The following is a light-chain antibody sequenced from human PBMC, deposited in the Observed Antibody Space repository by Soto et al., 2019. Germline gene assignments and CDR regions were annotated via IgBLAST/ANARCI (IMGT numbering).Light chain of an antibody. Sequence: QSPSSLTTSVGGRATITCCTSQGIRNDLGWYQHKPGKAPKLLIYKASTLKSGVPSRFSGSGSGTEYTLTISSLQPEDFATYYCQQSYNSPPITFGQGTRLEIK. J-gene: IGKJ5*01. V-gene: IGKV1-39*01. CDR2: KAS. CDR1: QGIRND. CDR3: QQSYNSPPIT.